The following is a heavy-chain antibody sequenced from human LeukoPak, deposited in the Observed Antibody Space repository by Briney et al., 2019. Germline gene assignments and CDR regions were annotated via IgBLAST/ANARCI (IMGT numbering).Heavy chain of an antibody. CDR3: ARSSVSGWYYSYYFAY. CDR2: INSDGRST. D-gene: IGHD6-19*01. V-gene: IGHV3-74*01. Sequence: GGSLRLSCAASGFTFSSYWMHWVRQAPGKGLVWVSRINSDGRSTSYADSVKGRFTISRDNAKNTLYLQMNSLRAEDTAVYYCARSSVSGWYYSYYFAYWGQGTLVTVSS. J-gene: IGHJ4*02. CDR1: GFTFSSYW.